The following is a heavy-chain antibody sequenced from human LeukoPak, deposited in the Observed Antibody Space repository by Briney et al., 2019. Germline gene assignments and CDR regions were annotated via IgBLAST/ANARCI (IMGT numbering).Heavy chain of an antibody. D-gene: IGHD6-19*01. Sequence: PGGSLRLSCTASEFTFDTYWMTWVRQAPEKGLEWVANIKQDGSEKYYVDSVKGRFTISRDNAKNSLYLQMDSLRAEDTAVYYCAREDSSGWLVDWGQGTLVTVSS. J-gene: IGHJ4*02. CDR3: AREDSSGWLVD. CDR2: IKQDGSEK. V-gene: IGHV3-7*01. CDR1: EFTFDTYW.